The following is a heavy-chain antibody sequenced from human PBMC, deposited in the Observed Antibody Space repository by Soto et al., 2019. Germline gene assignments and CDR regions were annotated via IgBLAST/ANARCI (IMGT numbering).Heavy chain of an antibody. D-gene: IGHD6-13*01. J-gene: IGHJ6*03. Sequence: PGGSLRLSCAASGFTFSSYSMNWVRQAPGKGLEWVSSISSSSSYIYYADSVKGRFTISRDNAKNSLYLQMNSLRAEDTAVYYCASRAAAGTNVYYYHMDVWGQGTTVTVSS. V-gene: IGHV3-21*01. CDR2: ISSSSSYI. CDR1: GFTFSSYS. CDR3: ASRAAAGTNVYYYHMDV.